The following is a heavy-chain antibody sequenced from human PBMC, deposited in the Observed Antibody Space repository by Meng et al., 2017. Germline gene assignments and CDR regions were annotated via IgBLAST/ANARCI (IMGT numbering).Heavy chain of an antibody. Sequence: GESLKISCAASGFTFSSYWMSWVRQAPGKGLEWVANIKQDGSEKYYVDSVKGRFTISRDNAKNSLYLQMNSLRAEDTAVYYCAKDQSGSYDPWFDPWGQGTLVTVSS. V-gene: IGHV3-7*03. D-gene: IGHD1-26*01. CDR3: AKDQSGSYDPWFDP. CDR2: IKQDGSEK. J-gene: IGHJ5*02. CDR1: GFTFSSYW.